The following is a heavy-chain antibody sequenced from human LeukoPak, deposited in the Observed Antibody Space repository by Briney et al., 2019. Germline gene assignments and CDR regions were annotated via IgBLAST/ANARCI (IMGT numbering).Heavy chain of an antibody. V-gene: IGHV3-7*01. J-gene: IGHJ6*03. CDR3: ARQKAVVVVAATPDEDYGDYVDYYYYMDV. Sequence: GGSLRLSCAASGSTFSRYWMSWVRQAPGKGLEWVANIKEDGSEKYYVDSVKGRLTISRDNAKNSLSLQIKSLRAEDPAVYYCARQKAVVVVAATPDEDYGDYVDYYYYMDVWGKGTTVTVSS. CDR1: GSTFSRYW. CDR2: IKEDGSEK. D-gene: IGHD2-15*01.